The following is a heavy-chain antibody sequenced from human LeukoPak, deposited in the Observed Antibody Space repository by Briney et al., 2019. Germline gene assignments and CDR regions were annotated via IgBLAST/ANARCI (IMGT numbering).Heavy chain of an antibody. J-gene: IGHJ6*03. CDR1: GFTFSSYS. V-gene: IGHV3-21*01. D-gene: IGHD3-3*01. Sequence: GGSLRPSCAASGFTFSSYSMNWVRQAPEKGLEWVSSISSSSSYIYYSDSVKGRFTISRDNAKNSLYLQMNSLRAEDTAVYYCARDVGYYDFWSGYYPPYYYYYYMDVWGKGTTVTVSS. CDR3: ARDVGYYDFWSGYYPPYYYYYYMDV. CDR2: ISSSSSYI.